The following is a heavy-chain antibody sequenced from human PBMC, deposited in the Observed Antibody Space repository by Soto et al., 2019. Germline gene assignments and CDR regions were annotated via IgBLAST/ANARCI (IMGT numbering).Heavy chain of an antibody. CDR2: IWYDGSNK. CDR3: ARDQDYGDHPYYYYGMDV. Sequence: GGSLRLSCAASGFTFSSYGMHWVRQAPGKGLEWVAVIWYDGSNKYYADSVKGRFTISRDNSKNTLYLQMNSMRAEDTAVYYCARDQDYGDHPYYYYGMDVWGQGTTVTVSS. CDR1: GFTFSSYG. J-gene: IGHJ6*02. V-gene: IGHV3-33*01. D-gene: IGHD4-17*01.